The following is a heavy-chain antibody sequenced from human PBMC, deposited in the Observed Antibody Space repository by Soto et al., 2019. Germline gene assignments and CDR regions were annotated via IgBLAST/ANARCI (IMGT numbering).Heavy chain of an antibody. J-gene: IGHJ6*02. CDR1: GYTFTSYG. Sequence: ASVKVSCKASGYTFTSYGISWVRQAPGQGLEWMGWISAYSGNTNYAQKLQGRVTMTTDTSTSTAYMELRSLRSDDTAVYYCARDAGPYYYDSSGYYYAIYYYYYYGMDVWGQGTTVTVSS. V-gene: IGHV1-18*04. D-gene: IGHD3-22*01. CDR2: ISAYSGNT. CDR3: ARDAGPYYYDSSGYYYAIYYYYYYGMDV.